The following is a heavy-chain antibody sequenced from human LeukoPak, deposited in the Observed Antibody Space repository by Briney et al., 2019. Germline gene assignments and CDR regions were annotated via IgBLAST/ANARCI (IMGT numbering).Heavy chain of an antibody. Sequence: PGRSLRLSCAASGFTFSSYGMLWVRQAPGKALEWVAVIWYDGSNKYYADSVKGRYTISGDNSKNPLYLQMNSLRAEDTAVYYCARGVSYYFDNWGQGTLVTVSS. V-gene: IGHV3-33*01. J-gene: IGHJ4*02. CDR2: IWYDGSNK. CDR1: GFTFSSYG. D-gene: IGHD2-15*01. CDR3: ARGVSYYFDN.